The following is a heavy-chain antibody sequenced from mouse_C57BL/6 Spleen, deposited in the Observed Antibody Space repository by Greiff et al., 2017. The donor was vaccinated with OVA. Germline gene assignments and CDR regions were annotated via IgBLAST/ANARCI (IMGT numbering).Heavy chain of an antibody. CDR3: ARAAQAGYY. CDR1: GYTFTSYW. V-gene: IGHV1-61*01. Sequence: QVQLQQPGAELVRPGSSVKLSCKASGYTFTSYWMDWVKQRPGQGLEWIGNIYPSDSETHYNQKFKDKATLTVDKSSSTAYMQLSSLTSEDSAVYYGARAAQAGYYWGQGTTLTVSS. D-gene: IGHD3-2*02. CDR2: IYPSDSET. J-gene: IGHJ2*01.